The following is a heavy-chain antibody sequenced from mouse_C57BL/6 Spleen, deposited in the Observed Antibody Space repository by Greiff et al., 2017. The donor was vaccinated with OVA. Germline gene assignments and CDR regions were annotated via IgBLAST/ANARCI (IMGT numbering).Heavy chain of an antibody. CDR1: GYTFTSYW. J-gene: IGHJ3*01. D-gene: IGHD1-1*01. Sequence: VQLQQPGAELVKPGASVKLSCKASGYTFTSYWMHWVKQRPGQGLEWIGMIHPNSGSTNYNEKFKSKATLTVDKSSSTAYMQLSSLTSEDSAVYYCARADYYGSSYPWFAYWGQGTLVTVSA. V-gene: IGHV1-64*01. CDR3: ARADYYGSSYPWFAY. CDR2: IHPNSGST.